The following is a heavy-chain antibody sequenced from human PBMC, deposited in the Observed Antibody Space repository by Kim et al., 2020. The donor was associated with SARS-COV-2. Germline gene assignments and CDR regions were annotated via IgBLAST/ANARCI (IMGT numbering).Heavy chain of an antibody. CDR3: VSGYTSGL. J-gene: IGHJ4*02. V-gene: IGHV3-7*01. CDR1: GFAFSSYW. Sequence: GGSLRLSCAASGFAFSSYWMTWVRQAPGKGLEWVANINEDGSKKYYVDSVKGRFTMSRDNVEKSLSLQMNGLRAEDTAVYYCVSGYTSGLWGQGVLVTISS. D-gene: IGHD6-19*01. CDR2: INEDGSKK.